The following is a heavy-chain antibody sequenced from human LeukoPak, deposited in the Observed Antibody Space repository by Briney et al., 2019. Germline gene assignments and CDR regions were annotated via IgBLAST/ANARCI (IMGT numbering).Heavy chain of an antibody. CDR1: GFTFSSYW. D-gene: IGHD2-2*01. CDR2: INTGGSST. Sequence: PGGSLRLSCAASGFTFSSYWMHWVRQAPGKGLVWVSRINTGGSSTSYADSVKGRFTISRDNAKNTLYLQMNSLRAEDTAVYYCARGFHCSSTSCSYYFDYWGQGTLVTVSS. CDR3: ARGFHCSSTSCSYYFDY. V-gene: IGHV3-74*01. J-gene: IGHJ4*02.